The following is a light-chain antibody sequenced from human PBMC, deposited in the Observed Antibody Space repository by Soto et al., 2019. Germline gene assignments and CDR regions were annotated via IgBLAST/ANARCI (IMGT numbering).Light chain of an antibody. CDR2: VAS. CDR3: QQYGSTLGT. CDR1: QSVSGNY. Sequence: EVVLTQSPGTLSLSPGERATLSCRAGQSVSGNYLAWYQHKPGQAPWLLIYVASSRATGIPDRFSGSGSGTDFSLTFSRLEPEDLAVYYCQQYGSTLGTFGQGTRVQIK. J-gene: IGKJ1*01. V-gene: IGKV3-20*01.